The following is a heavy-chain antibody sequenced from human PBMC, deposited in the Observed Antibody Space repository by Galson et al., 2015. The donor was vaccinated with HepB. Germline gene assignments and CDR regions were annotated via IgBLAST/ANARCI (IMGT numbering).Heavy chain of an antibody. Sequence: SLRLSCAASGFTFSSYWMSWVRQAPGKGLEWVATIKQDGSENYYVDSVKGRFTISRDNAKNSLYLQMNSLRADDTALYYCARAPPATAFIFDYWGQGTLVTVSS. V-gene: IGHV3-7*03. J-gene: IGHJ4*02. CDR3: ARAPPATAFIFDY. CDR1: GFTFSSYW. CDR2: IKQDGSEN. D-gene: IGHD2-2*01.